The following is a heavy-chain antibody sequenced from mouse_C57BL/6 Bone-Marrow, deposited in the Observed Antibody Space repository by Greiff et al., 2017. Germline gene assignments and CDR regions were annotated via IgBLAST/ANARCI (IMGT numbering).Heavy chain of an antibody. V-gene: IGHV1-4*01. CDR1: GYTFTSYT. D-gene: IGHD4-1*01. Sequence: VQLQQSGAELARPGASVTMSCKASGYTFTSYTMHWVKQRPGQGLEWIGYINPSSGYTKYNQKFKDKATLTADKSSSTAYMQLSSLTSEDSAVYYCASWDALYYAMDYWGQGTSVTVSS. J-gene: IGHJ4*01. CDR2: INPSSGYT. CDR3: ASWDALYYAMDY.